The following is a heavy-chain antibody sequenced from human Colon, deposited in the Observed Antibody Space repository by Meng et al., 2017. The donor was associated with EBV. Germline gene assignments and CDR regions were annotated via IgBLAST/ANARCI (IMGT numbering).Heavy chain of an antibody. CDR3: ARVCSGWYYFDY. J-gene: IGHJ4*02. CDR2: IYYSEST. D-gene: IGHD6-19*01. V-gene: IGHV4-31*03. CDR1: GGSSSSGGYY. Sequence: QVLLQEAGPGRVKPPQTLPLPCTVSGGSSSSGGYYWTGIRQHPGKGLEWFGHIYYSESTFYNPSLKRRVIISIDTSKNQFSLNLRSVTAADTAVYYCARVCSGWYYFDYWGQGTLVTVSS.